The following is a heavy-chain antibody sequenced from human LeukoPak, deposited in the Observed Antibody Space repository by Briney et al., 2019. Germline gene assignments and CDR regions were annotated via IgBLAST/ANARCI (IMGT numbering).Heavy chain of an antibody. CDR3: ARDRDSDFEWGPYDP. Sequence: SQTLPLTCAISGESVSSNSASWNWFRQSPSRGLEWLGRTYYRSRWSNDYAPSVESRITINADTSRDQFSLQLHSVTPEDTALYFCARDRDSDFEWGPYDPWGQGTLVIVSS. J-gene: IGHJ5*02. CDR2: TYYRSRWSN. CDR1: GESVSSNSAS. V-gene: IGHV6-1*01. D-gene: IGHD4-11*01.